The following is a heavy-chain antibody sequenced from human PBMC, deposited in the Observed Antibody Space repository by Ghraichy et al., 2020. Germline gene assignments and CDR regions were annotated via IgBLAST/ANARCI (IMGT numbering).Heavy chain of an antibody. CDR3: ARSPTFDDDRYFDY. CDR1: GFTFSDYY. Sequence: GGSLRLSCTASGFTFSDYYMNWIRQAPGKGLEWVSYITSSSSYTNYADSVKGRFTISRDNAKNSLYLQMNSLRAEDTAVYYCARSPTFDDDRYFDYWGQGTLVTVSS. CDR2: ITSSSSYT. V-gene: IGHV3-11*06. D-gene: IGHD2/OR15-2a*01. J-gene: IGHJ4*02.